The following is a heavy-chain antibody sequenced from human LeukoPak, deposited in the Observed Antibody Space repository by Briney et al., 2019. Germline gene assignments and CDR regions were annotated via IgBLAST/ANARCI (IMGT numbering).Heavy chain of an antibody. V-gene: IGHV3-53*01. CDR3: ATGGWNFDY. CDR2: IYSGGSR. CDR1: GFTVSRSY. J-gene: IGHJ4*02. Sequence: GGSLRLSCAASGFTVSRSYMSWVRRAPGKGLEWVSVIYSGGSRYYADSVQGRFTISRDNSKNTVFLQMNSLRAEDTAMYYCATGGWNFDYWGQGTLVTVSP. D-gene: IGHD2-15*01.